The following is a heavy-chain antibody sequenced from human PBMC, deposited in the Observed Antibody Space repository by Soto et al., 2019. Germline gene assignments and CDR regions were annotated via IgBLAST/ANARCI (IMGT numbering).Heavy chain of an antibody. CDR2: IYYSGST. V-gene: IGHV4-39*01. D-gene: IGHD1-26*01. CDR3: ARHLEYSGYFDD. J-gene: IGHJ4*02. CDR1: GGSISSSSYY. Sequence: SETLSLTCTVSGGSISSSSYYWGWIRQPPGKGLECIGSIYYSGSTYYNPSLKSRVTISVDTSKNQFSLKLSSVTAADTAIYYCARHLEYSGYFDDWGQGTLVTVSS.